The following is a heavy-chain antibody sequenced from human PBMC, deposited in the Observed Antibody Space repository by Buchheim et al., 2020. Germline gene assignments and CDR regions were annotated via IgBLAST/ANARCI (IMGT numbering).Heavy chain of an antibody. CDR3: ARDSANYYYGNSDYLG. J-gene: IGHJ4*02. CDR2: IKQDGSER. D-gene: IGHD3-22*01. V-gene: IGHV3-7*03. CDR1: GFTFKNYW. Sequence: DVKMVESGGGLVQPGGSLRLSCAASGFTFKNYWMSWVRQAPGKGLEWVANIKQDGSERYYVDSVKGRFTISRDNAKNSLYLQMKSLRAEDTAVYYCARDSANYYYGNSDYLGGGQGTL.